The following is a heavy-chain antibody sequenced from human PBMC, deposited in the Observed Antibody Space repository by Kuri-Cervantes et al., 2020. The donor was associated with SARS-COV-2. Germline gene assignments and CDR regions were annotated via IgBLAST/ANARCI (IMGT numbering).Heavy chain of an antibody. Sequence: GESLKTSRAASGFTFSSFGMHWVRQAPGKGPEWVAVISYDGSNKYYADSVKCRFTISRDNSKNTLYLQMNSLRAEDTSVYYCAKDSRYWGVLDYWGQGTLVTVSS. CDR2: ISYDGSNK. J-gene: IGHJ4*02. V-gene: IGHV3-30*18. D-gene: IGHD2-8*02. CDR1: GFTFSSFG. CDR3: AKDSRYWGVLDY.